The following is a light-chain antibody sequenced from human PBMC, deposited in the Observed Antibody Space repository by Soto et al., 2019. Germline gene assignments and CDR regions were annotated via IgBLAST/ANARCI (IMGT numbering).Light chain of an antibody. Sequence: EIVLTQYPGTLSLSPGERFTLSCSSTQSVTSSYLAWYQQKPGQAPRLLIYGASTRATGIPARFSGSGSGTEFTLTISSLQSEDFAVYYCQQRVNWLTFGGGTKVDIK. CDR3: QQRVNWLT. CDR2: GAS. V-gene: IGKV3D-20*02. J-gene: IGKJ4*01. CDR1: QSVTSSY.